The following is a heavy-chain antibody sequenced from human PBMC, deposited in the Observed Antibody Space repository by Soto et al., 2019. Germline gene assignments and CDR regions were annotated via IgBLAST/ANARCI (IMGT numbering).Heavy chain of an antibody. V-gene: IGHV3-11*05. CDR3: AREKPLLWFGELHDP. Sequence: PGGSLRLSFAASGFTFSDYYMSWIRQAPGKGLEWVSYISSSSSYTNYADSVKGRFTISRDNAKNSLYLQMNSLRAEDTAVYYCAREKPLLWFGELHDPWGQGTLVTVSS. CDR1: GFTFSDYY. CDR2: ISSSSSYT. J-gene: IGHJ5*02. D-gene: IGHD3-10*01.